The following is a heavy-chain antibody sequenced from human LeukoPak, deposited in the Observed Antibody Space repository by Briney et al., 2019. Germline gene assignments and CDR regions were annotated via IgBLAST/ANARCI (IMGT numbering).Heavy chain of an antibody. J-gene: IGHJ3*02. CDR1: GGSINSFY. V-gene: IGHV4-59*01. CDR2: IYYSGST. Sequence: PSETLSLTCSVSGGSINSFYWSWIQQPPGKGLEWIGYIYYSGSTNYNPSLKSRVTISVDTSKNQFSLKLSSVTAADTAVYYCARKYYYDSSGYYFDAFDIWGQGTMVTVSS. CDR3: ARKYYYDSSGYYFDAFDI. D-gene: IGHD3-22*01.